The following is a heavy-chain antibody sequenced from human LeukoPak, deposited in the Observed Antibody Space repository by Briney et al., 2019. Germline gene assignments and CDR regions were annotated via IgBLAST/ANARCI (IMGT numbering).Heavy chain of an antibody. CDR3: ASNWNAHDAFDI. Sequence: PSETLSLTCTVSGGSISSSSYYWGWIRQPPGKGLEWIGEINHSGSTNYNPSLKSRVTISVDTSKNQFSLKLSSVTAADTAVYYCASNWNAHDAFDIWGQGTMVTVSS. CDR1: GGSISSSSYY. CDR2: INHSGST. V-gene: IGHV4-39*07. D-gene: IGHD1-1*01. J-gene: IGHJ3*02.